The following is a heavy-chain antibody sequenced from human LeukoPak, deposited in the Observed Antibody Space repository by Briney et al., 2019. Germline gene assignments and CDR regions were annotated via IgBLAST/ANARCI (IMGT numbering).Heavy chain of an antibody. CDR3: AKGGTIHPSPLPDYFDP. V-gene: IGHV4-38-2*01. D-gene: IGHD1-7*01. J-gene: IGHJ5*02. Sequence: PSETLSLTCAVSGYSISSGYFWAWIRQPPGKGLEWIGNVYHTGRNSYNPSLRRRLIISVDMSKNEFSLRLTSVTAADTAVYYCAKGGTIHPSPLPDYFDPWGQGTLVTVSS. CDR2: VYHTGRN. CDR1: GYSISSGYF.